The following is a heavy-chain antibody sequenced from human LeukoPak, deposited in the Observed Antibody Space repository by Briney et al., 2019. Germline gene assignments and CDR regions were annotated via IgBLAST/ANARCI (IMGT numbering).Heavy chain of an antibody. CDR2: IWYDGSNK. CDR3: ARDLGGGGYIYYYYGMDV. V-gene: IGHV3-33*01. J-gene: IGHJ6*04. CDR1: GFTFSSYG. Sequence: GRSLRLSCAASGFTFSSYGMHWVRQAPGKGLEWVAVIWYDGSNKYYADSVKGRFTLSRDNSKNTLYLQMNSLRAEDTAVYYCARDLGGGGYIYYYYGMDVWGKGTTVTVSS. D-gene: IGHD5-12*01.